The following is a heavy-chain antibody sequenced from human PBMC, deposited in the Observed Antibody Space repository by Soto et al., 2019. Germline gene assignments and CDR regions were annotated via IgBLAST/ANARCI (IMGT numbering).Heavy chain of an antibody. D-gene: IGHD1-1*01. J-gene: IGHJ3*02. Sequence: GESLKISCKASGYSFTPFWIGWVRQMPGKGLEWMGFIYPGDSDTRYSPSFQDQVTISADKSISTAYLQWSSLKASDTAIYYCASRKKTTDAFDIWGQGTRVTVSS. V-gene: IGHV5-51*01. CDR3: ASRKKTTDAFDI. CDR2: IYPGDSDT. CDR1: GYSFTPFW.